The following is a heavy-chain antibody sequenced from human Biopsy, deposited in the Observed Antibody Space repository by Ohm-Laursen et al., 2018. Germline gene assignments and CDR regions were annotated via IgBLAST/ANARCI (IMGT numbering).Heavy chain of an antibody. CDR2: VNPDSGVT. D-gene: IGHD2/OR15-2a*01. CDR3: AKVPDPEVSYFGYYYAMDV. CDR1: GYTFTGYY. Sequence: ASVKVSCKTSGYTFTGYYLHWVRQAPGQGLEWMGWVNPDSGVTNFALKVQDRVTMTRDTSLNTAYLELSRLTSHDTAVYYCAKVPDPEVSYFGYYYAMDVWGQGTTVTVSS. J-gene: IGHJ6*02. V-gene: IGHV1-2*02.